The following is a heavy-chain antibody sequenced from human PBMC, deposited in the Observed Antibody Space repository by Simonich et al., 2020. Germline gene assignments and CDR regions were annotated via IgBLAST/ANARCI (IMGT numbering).Heavy chain of an antibody. D-gene: IGHD6-13*01. J-gene: IGHJ3*02. V-gene: IGHV4-39*01. CDR3: ARHAGFAFDI. CDR1: VGSISSRSYY. Sequence: QLQLQESGPGLVKPSETLSLTCTVSVGSISSRSYYWGWIRQPPGKGLEWIVSIYYIGSTYYNPSLKSRVTISVDTSKNQFSLKLSSVTAADTAVYYCARHAGFAFDIWGQGTMVTVSS. CDR2: IYYIGST.